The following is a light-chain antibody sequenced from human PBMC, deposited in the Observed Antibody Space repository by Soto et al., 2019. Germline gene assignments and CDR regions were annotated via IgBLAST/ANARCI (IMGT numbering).Light chain of an antibody. V-gene: IGLV2-8*01. Sequence: QSVLTQPPSASGSPGQSVTISCTGTSSDVGGYNYVSWYQQHPGKAPKLMIYEVNKRPSGVPDRFSGSKSGNTASLTVSGLQAEDEADYYGKSYEGSNIYVFGTGTKVTVL. CDR1: SSDVGGYNY. CDR3: KSYEGSNIYV. J-gene: IGLJ1*01. CDR2: EVN.